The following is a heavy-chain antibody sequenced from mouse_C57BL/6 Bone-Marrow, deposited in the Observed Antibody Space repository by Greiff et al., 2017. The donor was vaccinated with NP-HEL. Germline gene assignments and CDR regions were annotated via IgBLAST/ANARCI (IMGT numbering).Heavy chain of an antibody. D-gene: IGHD1-1*01. V-gene: IGHV1-80*01. CDR1: GYAFSSSW. J-gene: IGHJ2*01. CDR2: IYPGDGDT. Sequence: VQLQQSGPELVKPGASVKISCKASGYAFSSSWMNWVKQRPGKGLEWIGQIYPGDGDTNYNGKFKGKATLTADKSSSTAYMQLSSLTSEDSAVYFCARGPAYYYGSSYCDYWGQGTTLTVSS. CDR3: ARGPAYYYGSSYCDY.